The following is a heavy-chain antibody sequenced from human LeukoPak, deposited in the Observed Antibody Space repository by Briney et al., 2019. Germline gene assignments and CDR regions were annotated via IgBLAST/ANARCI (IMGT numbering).Heavy chain of an antibody. Sequence: ASVKVSCKASGYTFTVYYIHWVRQAPGQGLEWMGWINTNSGGTNYAQRFQGRVTMTRDTSFSTAYMELSRLRSDDTAVYYCALNDYGDGLGYWGQGTLVTVFS. V-gene: IGHV1-2*02. CDR2: INTNSGGT. CDR1: GYTFTVYY. D-gene: IGHD4-17*01. J-gene: IGHJ4*02. CDR3: ALNDYGDGLGY.